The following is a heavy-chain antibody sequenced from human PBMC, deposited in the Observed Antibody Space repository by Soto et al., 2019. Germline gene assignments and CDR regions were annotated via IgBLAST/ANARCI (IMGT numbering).Heavy chain of an antibody. D-gene: IGHD5-18*01. V-gene: IGHV3-30*18. Sequence: QVQLVESGGGVVQPGRSLRLSCAASGFTFSSYGMHWVRQAPGKGLEWVAVISYDGSNKCYADSVKGRFTISRDNSKNTLYLQMNSLRAEDTAVYYCAKRDVDTAMVTVYYYGMDVWGQGTTVTVSS. CDR3: AKRDVDTAMVTVYYYGMDV. J-gene: IGHJ6*02. CDR2: ISYDGSNK. CDR1: GFTFSSYG.